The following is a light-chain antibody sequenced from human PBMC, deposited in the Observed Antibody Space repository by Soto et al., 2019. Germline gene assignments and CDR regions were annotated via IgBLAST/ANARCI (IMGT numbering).Light chain of an antibody. CDR1: SSDVEIYDL. V-gene: IGLV2-23*02. J-gene: IGLJ1*01. Sequence: QSVLTQPASVSGSPGQSITISCTGTSSDVEIYDLVSWYQQHPGKAPKLMISEVTKRPSGVSNRFSGSKSGNTASLTISGLQAEDEADYYCCSYAGRTTLVFGTGTKVTVL. CDR2: EVT. CDR3: CSYAGRTTLV.